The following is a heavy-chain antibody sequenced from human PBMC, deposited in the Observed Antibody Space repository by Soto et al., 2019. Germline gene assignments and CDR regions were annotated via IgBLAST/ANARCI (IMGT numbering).Heavy chain of an antibody. CDR1: GFTFSSYG. CDR3: AKTSVSFIDY. Sequence: PGGSLRLSCAASGFTFSSYGMHWVRQAPGKGLEWVAVISYDGSNKYYADSVKGRFTISRDNSKNTLYLQMNSLRAEDTAVYYCAKTSVSFIDYWGQGTLVTVSS. CDR2: ISYDGSNK. V-gene: IGHV3-30*18. D-gene: IGHD6-6*01. J-gene: IGHJ4*02.